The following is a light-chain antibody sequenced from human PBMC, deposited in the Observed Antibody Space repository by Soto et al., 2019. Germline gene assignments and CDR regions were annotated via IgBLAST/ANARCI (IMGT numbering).Light chain of an antibody. CDR2: WAS. J-gene: IGKJ2*01. CDR1: QSVLYSSNNKNY. Sequence: DIVMTQTPDSLAVSLGERATINCKSRQSVLYSSNNKNYLIWYQQKPGQTPKILIYWASAREPGVPDRFSGSGSGTDFTLTISSLQAEDVAVYYCHQYYSIPYTFGQGTKLEIK. V-gene: IGKV4-1*01. CDR3: HQYYSIPYT.